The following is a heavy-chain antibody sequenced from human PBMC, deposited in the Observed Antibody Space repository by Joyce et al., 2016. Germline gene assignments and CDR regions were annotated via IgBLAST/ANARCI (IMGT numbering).Heavy chain of an antibody. D-gene: IGHD3-16*01. CDR2: ISATSYYI. CDR3: ARGGISYYYAMDV. Sequence: QLVESGGGVVKAGGSLRLSCEAAGSTFSSSSMSWFRQAPGKGLEWGAAISATSYYIVHAETVRGRFTVSRDNAKKTLYLQMNSLRAEDSAVFYCARGGISYYYAMDVWGQGTTVTVSS. CDR1: GSTFSSSS. V-gene: IGHV3-21*01. J-gene: IGHJ6*02.